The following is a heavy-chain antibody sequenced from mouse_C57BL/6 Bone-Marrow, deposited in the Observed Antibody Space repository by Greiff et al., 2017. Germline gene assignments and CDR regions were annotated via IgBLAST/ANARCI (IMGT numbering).Heavy chain of an antibody. CDR2: IYPRSGNT. Sequence: QLQLKQSGAELARPGASVKLSCKASGYTFTSYGISWVKQRTGQGLEWIGEIYPRSGNTYYNEKFKGKATLTADKSSSTAYMELRSLTSEDSAVYFGARSYYYGISDDGYAMDYRGQATSVTVSS. V-gene: IGHV1-81*01. J-gene: IGHJ4*01. CDR1: GYTFTSYG. D-gene: IGHD1-1*01. CDR3: ARSYYYGISDDGYAMDY.